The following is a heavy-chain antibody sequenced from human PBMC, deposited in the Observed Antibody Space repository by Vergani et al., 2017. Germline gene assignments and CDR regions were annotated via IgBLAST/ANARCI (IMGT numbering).Heavy chain of an antibody. CDR2: IYYSGST. CDR3: ARDRGPVRGTTSNYYYMAV. CDR1: GGSLSSYY. V-gene: IGHV4-59*01. D-gene: IGHD1-7*01. Sequence: QVQLQESGPGLVKPSETLSLTCTVSGGSLSSYYWSWLRQPPGKGLEWIGYIYYSGSTNYNPTLKSRVTISVDTSKNQFSLKLSSVTAAETAVYYCARDRGPVRGTTSNYYYMAVWGKGSTVTVSS. J-gene: IGHJ6*03.